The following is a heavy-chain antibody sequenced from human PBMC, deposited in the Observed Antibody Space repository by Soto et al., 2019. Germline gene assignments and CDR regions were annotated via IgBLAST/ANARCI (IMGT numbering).Heavy chain of an antibody. CDR1: GFTFSSYG. CDR3: AKDFVSLNLFDP. Sequence: GESLKISCAASGFTFSSYGMHWVRQAPGKGLEWVAVISYDGSNKYYADSVKGRFTISRDNSKNTLYLQMNSLRAEDTAVYYCAKDFVSLNLFDPWGQGTLVTVSS. CDR2: ISYDGSNK. V-gene: IGHV3-30*18. J-gene: IGHJ5*02.